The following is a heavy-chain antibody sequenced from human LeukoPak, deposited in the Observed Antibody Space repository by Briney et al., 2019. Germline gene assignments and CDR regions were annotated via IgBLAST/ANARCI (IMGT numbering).Heavy chain of an antibody. D-gene: IGHD3-9*01. CDR3: ARELYYDILDAMYYFDY. Sequence: EASVKVSCKASGYSFRNYGMHWVRQAPGQRLEWMGWINPTNEKTKYSEKFQGRVTISRDKSTSTAYMELSSLRSEDTAVYYCARELYYDILDAMYYFDYWGQGTLVTVSS. J-gene: IGHJ4*02. CDR2: INPTNEKT. CDR1: GYSFRNYG. V-gene: IGHV1-3*01.